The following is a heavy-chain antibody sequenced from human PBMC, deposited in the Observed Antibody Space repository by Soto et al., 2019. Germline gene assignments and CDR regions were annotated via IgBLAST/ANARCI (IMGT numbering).Heavy chain of an antibody. CDR1: GGSISSYY. J-gene: IGHJ4*02. CDR2: IYYSGST. D-gene: IGHD2-15*01. CDR3: ARGDGSGYCSGGRRYPLAY. Sequence: SETLSLTCTVSGGSISSYYWSWIRQPPGKGLEWIGYIYYSGSTNYNPSLKSRVTISVDTSKNQFSLKLSSVTAADTAVYYCARGDGSGYCSGGRRYPLAYWGQGTLVTVSS. V-gene: IGHV4-59*01.